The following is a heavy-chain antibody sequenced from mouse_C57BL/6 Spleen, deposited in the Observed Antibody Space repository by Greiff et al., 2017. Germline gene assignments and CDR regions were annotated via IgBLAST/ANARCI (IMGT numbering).Heavy chain of an antibody. CDR1: GFSINSDCY. CDR2: TFYSGIT. D-gene: IGHD2-1*01. J-gene: IGHJ1*03. V-gene: IGHV3-3*01. Sequence: EVKLQESGPSLVRPSQTLSLTCTVTGFSINSDCYWIWIRQFPGNKLEYIGYTFYSGITYYNPSLESRTYITRDTSKNQFSLKLSSVTTEDTATYYSAGADGKGGYWYFDVWGTGTTVTVSS. CDR3: AGADGKGGYWYFDV.